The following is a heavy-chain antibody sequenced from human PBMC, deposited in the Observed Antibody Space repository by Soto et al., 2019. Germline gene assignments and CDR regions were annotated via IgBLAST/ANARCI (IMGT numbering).Heavy chain of an antibody. V-gene: IGHV3-64D*08. Sequence: GGSLRLSCSASGFTFSSYAMHWVRQAPGKGLEYVSAISSNGGSTYYADSVKGRFTISRDNSKNTLYLQMSSLRAEDTAVYYCVARFTMVPPLFDYWGQGTLVTVSS. D-gene: IGHD3-10*01. CDR1: GFTFSSYA. J-gene: IGHJ4*02. CDR2: ISSNGGST. CDR3: VARFTMVPPLFDY.